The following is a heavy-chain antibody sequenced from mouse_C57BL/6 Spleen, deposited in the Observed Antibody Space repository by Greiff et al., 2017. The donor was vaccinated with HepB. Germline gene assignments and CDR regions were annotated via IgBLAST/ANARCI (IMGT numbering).Heavy chain of an antibody. J-gene: IGHJ2*01. Sequence: QVQLKESGAELVRPGASVTLSCKASGYTFTDYEMHWVKQTPVHGLEWIGAIDPETGGTAYNQKFKGKAILTADKSSSTAYMELRSLTSEDSAVYYCTRYDTTVVATDYFDYWGQGTTLTVSS. CDR3: TRYDTTVVATDYFDY. CDR1: GYTFTDYE. D-gene: IGHD1-1*01. V-gene: IGHV1-15*01. CDR2: IDPETGGT.